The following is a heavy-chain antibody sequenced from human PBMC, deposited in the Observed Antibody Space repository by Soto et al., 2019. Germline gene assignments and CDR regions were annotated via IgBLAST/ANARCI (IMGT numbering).Heavy chain of an antibody. D-gene: IGHD3-22*01. J-gene: IGHJ2*01. CDR1: GGSISSGGYY. V-gene: IGHV4-31*03. Sequence: QVQLQESGPGLVKPSQTLSLTCTVSGGSISSGGYYWSWIRQHPGKGLEWIGYIYYSGSTYYNPSLKSRVTISVDTSKNQFSLKLSSVTAADTAVYYCARETLGYYDSSGYLGWYFDLWGRGTLVTVSS. CDR3: ARETLGYYDSSGYLGWYFDL. CDR2: IYYSGST.